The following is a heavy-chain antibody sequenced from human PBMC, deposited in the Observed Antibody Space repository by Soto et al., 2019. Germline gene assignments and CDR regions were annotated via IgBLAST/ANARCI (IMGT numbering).Heavy chain of an antibody. Sequence: QITLNESGPTLVTPTQTLTLTCTFSGFSLTATAVGVGWFRQSPGKALEWLAIIYWDDDRHYRPSLESRLTLTTNTPKNPVVLTLTNVGPSYTATYYCAHRGAYSSGSYLSSLDPWAPGILVTVSS. CDR3: AHRGAYSSGSYLSSLDP. D-gene: IGHD3-10*01. CDR2: IYWDDDR. V-gene: IGHV2-5*02. J-gene: IGHJ5*02. CDR1: GFSLTATAVG.